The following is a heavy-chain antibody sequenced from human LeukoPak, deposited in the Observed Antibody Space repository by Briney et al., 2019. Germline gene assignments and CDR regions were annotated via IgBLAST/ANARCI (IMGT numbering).Heavy chain of an antibody. J-gene: IGHJ4*02. D-gene: IGHD3-10*01. Sequence: SETLSLTCAVYGGSFSSYYWGWIRQPPGKGLEWIGSIYYSGSTYYNPSLKSRVTISVDTSKNQFSLKLSSVTAADTAVYYCARGPGLWFGNYYFDYWGQGTLVTVSS. CDR1: GGSFSSYY. CDR2: IYYSGST. CDR3: ARGPGLWFGNYYFDY. V-gene: IGHV4-39*01.